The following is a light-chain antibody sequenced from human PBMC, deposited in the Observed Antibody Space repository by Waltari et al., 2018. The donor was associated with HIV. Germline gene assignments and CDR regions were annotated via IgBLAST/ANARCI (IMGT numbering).Light chain of an antibody. CDR3: SSYTTSSTLVV. J-gene: IGLJ2*01. Sequence: QSALTQPASVSGSLGQSITISCPGTSSDVGGYNYVSWYQQQPGKSPKLMIYEFINRPSGVSHRFSCSKSGNTASLTISGLQAEDEADYYCSSYTTSSTLVVFGGGTKVTVL. CDR2: EFI. V-gene: IGLV2-14*01. CDR1: SSDVGGYNY.